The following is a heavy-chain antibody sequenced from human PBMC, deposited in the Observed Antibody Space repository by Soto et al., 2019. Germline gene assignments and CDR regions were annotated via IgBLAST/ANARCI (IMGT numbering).Heavy chain of an antibody. CDR1: GFTFDDYT. V-gene: IGHV3-43*01. CDR2: ISWDGGST. D-gene: IGHD5-18*01. Sequence: GGSLRLSCAASGFTFDDYTMHWVRQAPGKGLEWVSLISWDGGSTYYADSVKGRFTISRDNSKNSLYLQMNSLRTEDTALYYCAKDAGRGYGYYYYYYGMDVWGQGTTVTVS. CDR3: AKDAGRGYGYYYYYYGMDV. J-gene: IGHJ6*02.